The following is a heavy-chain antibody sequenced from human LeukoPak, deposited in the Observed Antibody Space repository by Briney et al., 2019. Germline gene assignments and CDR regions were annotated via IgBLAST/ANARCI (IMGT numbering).Heavy chain of an antibody. CDR1: GYSFTGYW. V-gene: IGHV5-51*01. CDR2: IYPGDSDT. J-gene: IGHJ4*02. Sequence: GESLKISCKGSGYSFTGYWIGWVRQMPGKGLEWMGIIYPGDSDTRYSPSFQGHVTISADRSISTAYLQWSSLKASDTAMYYCARSRGGYTGPFDYWGQGTLVTVSS. CDR3: ARSRGGYTGPFDY. D-gene: IGHD5-24*01.